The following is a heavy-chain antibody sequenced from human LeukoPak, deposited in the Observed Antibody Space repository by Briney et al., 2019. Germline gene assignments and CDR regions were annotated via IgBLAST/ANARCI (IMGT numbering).Heavy chain of an antibody. CDR1: GFTFTNAW. V-gene: IGHV3-66*01. J-gene: IGHJ4*02. D-gene: IGHD3-10*01. Sequence: PGGSLRLSCVASGFTFTNAWMSWVRQAPGKGLEWVSVIYSGDTTFYADSVRGKFTISRDNSKNTLYLQMNSLRAEDTAVYYCASILRSSSGYYFDYWGQRTLVTVSS. CDR2: IYSGDTT. CDR3: ASILRSSSGYYFDY.